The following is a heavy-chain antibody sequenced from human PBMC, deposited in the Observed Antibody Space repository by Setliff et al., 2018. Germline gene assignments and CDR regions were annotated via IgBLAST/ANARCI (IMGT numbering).Heavy chain of an antibody. D-gene: IGHD3-9*01. CDR3: AGTPARGTTWLSPFDY. CDR1: GGSFDSGTHY. J-gene: IGHJ4*02. V-gene: IGHV4-61*02. CDR2: IQGTGNT. Sequence: SETLSVTCTVTGGSFDSGTHYWSWIRQPAGKVPEWIGLIQGTGNTNYNPSLQSRATISIDTSKNQISLKITSVTAADTALYSCAGTPARGTTWLSPFDYWGQGIQVTVSS.